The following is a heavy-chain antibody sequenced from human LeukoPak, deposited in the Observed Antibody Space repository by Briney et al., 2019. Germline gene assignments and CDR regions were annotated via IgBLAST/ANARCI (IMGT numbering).Heavy chain of an antibody. CDR2: IGDDGSST. CDR1: GFPFSRYW. Sequence: GGSLRLSCAASGFPFSRYWMHWVRQAPGKGLVWVSRIGDDGSSTAYGDSVKGRFTISRDNAKNTLYLQMNSLRAEDTAVYYCARASRGSWFDPWGQGTLVTVSS. CDR3: ARASRGSWFDP. D-gene: IGHD3-10*01. J-gene: IGHJ5*02. V-gene: IGHV3-74*01.